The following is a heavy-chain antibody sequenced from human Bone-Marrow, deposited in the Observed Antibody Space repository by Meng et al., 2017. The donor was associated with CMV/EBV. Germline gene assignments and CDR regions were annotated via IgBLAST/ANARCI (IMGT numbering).Heavy chain of an antibody. CDR2: INPNSGGT. J-gene: IGHJ4*02. V-gene: IGHV1-2*02. CDR1: GFTFTDYG. D-gene: IGHD3-22*01. CDR3: ARGGGSSGFPEH. Sequence: ASVKVSCKASGFTFTDYGISWVRQAPGQGLEWVGWINPNSGGTNYAQKFQGRVTVTRDTSIRTVYMELSSLRSDDTAVFYCARGGGSSGFPEHWGQGTQVTVSS.